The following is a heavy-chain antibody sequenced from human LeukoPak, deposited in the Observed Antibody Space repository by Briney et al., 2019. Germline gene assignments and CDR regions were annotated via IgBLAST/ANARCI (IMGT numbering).Heavy chain of an antibody. CDR1: GGSFSGYY. CDR3: ARGLPPDWSLSY. V-gene: IGHV4-34*01. D-gene: IGHD3/OR15-3a*01. CDR2: INHSGST. J-gene: IGHJ4*02. Sequence: SETLSLTCAVYGGSFSGYYWSWIRQPPGKGLEWIGEINHSGSTNYNPSLKSRVTISVDTSKNQFSLKLSSVTAADTAVYYCARGLPPDWSLSYWGQGTLVTVSS.